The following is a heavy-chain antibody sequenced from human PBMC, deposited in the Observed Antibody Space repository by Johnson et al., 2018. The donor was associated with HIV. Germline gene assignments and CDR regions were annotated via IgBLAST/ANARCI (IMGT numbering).Heavy chain of an antibody. J-gene: IGHJ3*02. Sequence: QVQLVESGGGLVKPGGSLRLSCAASGFTFSDYYMSWIRQAPGKGPDWVSYLSSSGSTIYYADSVKGRFTISRDNAKNSVYLQMNSLKTEDTAVYYGTTDPWGSDAFDIWGQGTMVTVSS. D-gene: IGHD7-27*01. CDR2: LSSSGSTI. CDR3: TTDPWGSDAFDI. V-gene: IGHV3-11*01. CDR1: GFTFSDYY.